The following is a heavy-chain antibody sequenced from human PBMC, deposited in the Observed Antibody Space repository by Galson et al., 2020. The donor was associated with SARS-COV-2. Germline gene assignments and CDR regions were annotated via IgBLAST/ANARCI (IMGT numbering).Heavy chain of an antibody. CDR2: IFFDGSDK. J-gene: IGHJ4*02. CDR1: GFTFISHS. Sequence: GEFLKISCAASGFTFISHSMHLVCQAPGKGLVWVAQIFFDGSDKYYGDSVKGRFTISRDSSKNTVYLQMNNLRADDTAVYYCARDGQTSSGWAFDYWGQGTLVTVSS. D-gene: IGHD6-19*01. V-gene: IGHV3-33*01. CDR3: ARDGQTSSGWAFDY.